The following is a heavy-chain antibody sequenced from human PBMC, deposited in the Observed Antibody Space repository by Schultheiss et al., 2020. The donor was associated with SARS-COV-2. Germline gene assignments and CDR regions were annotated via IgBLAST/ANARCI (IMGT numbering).Heavy chain of an antibody. CDR1: GGSISSYF. CDR3: ATGPVTLSYDFWSGYYKDYYYYMDV. Sequence: SETLSLTCTVSGGSISSYFWSWIRQTPGKGLEWIGYDCYNGSTNYNPSLKSRVTISVDTSKNQFSLKLSSVTAADTAVYYCATGPVTLSYDFWSGYYKDYYYYMDVWGKGTTVTVSS. D-gene: IGHD3-3*01. V-gene: IGHV4-59*01. CDR2: DCYNGST. J-gene: IGHJ6*03.